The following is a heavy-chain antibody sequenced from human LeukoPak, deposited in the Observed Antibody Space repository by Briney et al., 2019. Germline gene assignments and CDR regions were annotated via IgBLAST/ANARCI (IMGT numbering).Heavy chain of an antibody. D-gene: IGHD6-19*01. J-gene: IGHJ6*03. Sequence: ASVKVSCKASGYTFTNNFMHWVRQAPGQGLEWIGIINPSGDNTWYAQKFQGRVTMTRDMATSTDYLEVSSLRSEDTAVYYCARVGGIAVAGDYYMDVWGKGTTVTISS. CDR1: GYTFTNNF. V-gene: IGHV1-46*01. CDR2: INPSGDNT. CDR3: ARVGGIAVAGDYYMDV.